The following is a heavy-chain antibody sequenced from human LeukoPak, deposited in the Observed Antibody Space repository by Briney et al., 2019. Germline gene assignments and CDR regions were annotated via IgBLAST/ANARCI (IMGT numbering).Heavy chain of an antibody. CDR1: GFTFSSYA. CDR3: AKAPYSSSWYYFDY. D-gene: IGHD6-13*01. V-gene: IGHV3-23*01. J-gene: IGHJ4*02. CDR2: ISGSGGST. Sequence: TGGSLRLSCAASGFTFSSYAMSWVRQAPGKGLEWVSAISGSGGSTYYADSVKARFTISRDNSKNTLYLQMNSLRAEDTAVYYCAKAPYSSSWYYFDYWGQGTLVTVSS.